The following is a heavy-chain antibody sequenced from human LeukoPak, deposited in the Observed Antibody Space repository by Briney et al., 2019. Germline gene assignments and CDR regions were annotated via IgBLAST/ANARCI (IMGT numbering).Heavy chain of an antibody. D-gene: IGHD3-10*01. CDR3: ASGSGSYYPNWFDP. V-gene: IGHV3-74*01. CDR2: INNDGTST. Sequence: GGSLRLSCAASGFTFRSYWMHWVRQAPGKGLVWVSLINNDGTSTSYADSVKGRFTISRDNAKNSLYLQMNSLRAEDTAVYYCASGSGSYYPNWFDPWGQGTLVTVSS. CDR1: GFTFRSYW. J-gene: IGHJ5*02.